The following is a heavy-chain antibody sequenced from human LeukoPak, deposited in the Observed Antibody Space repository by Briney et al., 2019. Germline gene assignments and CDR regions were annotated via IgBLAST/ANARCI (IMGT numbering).Heavy chain of an antibody. CDR3: ARVHYFYGGNSELYFDY. J-gene: IGHJ4*02. V-gene: IGHV3-48*03. D-gene: IGHD4-23*01. CDR2: ISISGSTI. CDR1: GFTFGTYE. Sequence: GGSLRLSCAASGFTFGTYEMNWVRQAPGEGLEWVSYISISGSTIYYADSVKGRFTISRDNAKNSLYLQMNSLRAEDTAVYYCARVHYFYGGNSELYFDYWGQGTLVTVSS.